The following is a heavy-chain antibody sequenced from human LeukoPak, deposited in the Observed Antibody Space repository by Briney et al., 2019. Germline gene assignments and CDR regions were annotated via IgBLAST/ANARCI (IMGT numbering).Heavy chain of an antibody. J-gene: IGHJ6*02. Sequence: GRSLRLSCAASGFTFSSYGMHWVRQAPGKGLEWVAVISYDGSNKYYADSVKGRFTISRDNSKNTLYLQMNSLRAEDTAVYYCHGMDVWGQGTTVTVSS. CDR1: GFTFSSYG. V-gene: IGHV3-30*03. CDR2: ISYDGSNK. CDR3: HGMDV.